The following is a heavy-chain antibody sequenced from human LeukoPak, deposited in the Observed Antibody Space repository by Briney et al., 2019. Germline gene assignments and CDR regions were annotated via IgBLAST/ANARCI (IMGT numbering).Heavy chain of an antibody. Sequence: GGSLRLSCAASGFTFSSYAMHWVRQAPGKGLEWVAVISYDGSNKYYADSVKGRFTISRDNSKNTLYLQMNSLRAEDTAVYYAGSGSYYNGDYWGQGTLVTVSS. CDR3: GSGSYYNGDY. J-gene: IGHJ4*02. D-gene: IGHD3-10*01. CDR1: GFTFSSYA. V-gene: IGHV3-30-3*01. CDR2: ISYDGSNK.